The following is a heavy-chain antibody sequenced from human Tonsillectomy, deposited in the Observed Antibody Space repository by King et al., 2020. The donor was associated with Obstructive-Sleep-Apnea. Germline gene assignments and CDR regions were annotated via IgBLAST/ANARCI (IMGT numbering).Heavy chain of an antibody. CDR1: GFTFSIYS. CDR2: ISSSGSST. Sequence: VQLVESGGGLVQPGGSLRLSCAASGFTFSIYSMNWVRQAPGKGLEWVSYISSSGSSTYYADSVRGRFTISRDNAKNSLYLQMNSLRAEDAALYYCVRWDFAYCGVHCPLDAFDVWGHGTTVTVSS. J-gene: IGHJ3*01. V-gene: IGHV3-48*01. CDR3: VRWDFAYCGVHCPLDAFDV. D-gene: IGHD2-21*02.